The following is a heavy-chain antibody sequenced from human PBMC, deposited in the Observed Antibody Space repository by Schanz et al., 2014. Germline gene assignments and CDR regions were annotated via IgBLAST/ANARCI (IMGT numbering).Heavy chain of an antibody. Sequence: EVQLVESGGGLVQPGGSLRLSCAASGFSFSSYAMSWVRQAPGKGLEWVSSISSGGNPYYANSVKGRFGISRDNAKNSLYLEMNSLRAEDTAVYYCVRVSFADPRLYRGMDRDIDYWGQGTLVTVSS. D-gene: IGHD5-18*01. CDR2: ISSGGNP. J-gene: IGHJ4*02. CDR3: VRVSFADPRLYRGMDRDIDY. CDR1: GFSFSSYA. V-gene: IGHV3-23*04.